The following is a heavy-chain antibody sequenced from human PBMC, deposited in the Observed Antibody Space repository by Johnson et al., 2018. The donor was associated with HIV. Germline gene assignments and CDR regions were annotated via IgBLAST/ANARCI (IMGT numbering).Heavy chain of an antibody. V-gene: IGHV3-66*01. CDR3: ARKGDAFDI. Sequence: VQVVESGGGLVKPGGSLRLSCAASGFTFSDNYMSWVRQATGKGLEWVSVIYSGGSTYYADSVKGRFTISRDNSKNTLYLQMNSLRAVDTAIYYCARKGDAFDIWGQGTMVTVSS. J-gene: IGHJ3*02. CDR1: GFTFSDNY. CDR2: IYSGGST.